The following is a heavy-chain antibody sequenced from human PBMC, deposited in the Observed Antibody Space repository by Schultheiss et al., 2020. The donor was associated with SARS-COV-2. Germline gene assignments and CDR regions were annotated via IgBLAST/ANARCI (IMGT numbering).Heavy chain of an antibody. D-gene: IGHD3-10*01. V-gene: IGHV4-34*01. CDR3: ARSPMVRGVMGRYFDY. CDR1: GGSFSGYY. J-gene: IGHJ4*02. CDR2: INHSGST. Sequence: LSLTCAVYGGSFSGYYWSWIRQPPGKGLEWIGEINHSGSTNYNPSLKSRVTISVDTSKNQFSLKLSSVTAADTAVYYCARSPMVRGVMGRYFDYWGQGTLVTVSS.